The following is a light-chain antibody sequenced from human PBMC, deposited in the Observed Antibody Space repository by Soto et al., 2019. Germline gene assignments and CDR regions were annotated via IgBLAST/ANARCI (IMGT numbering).Light chain of an antibody. V-gene: IGLV2-14*01. CDR1: SGDVGDYNF. CDR2: EVS. Sequence: QSALAHPASVSGSDGQSITISCTGTSGDVGDYNFVSWYQQRPGKAPKLMIYEVSNRPSGVSNRFSGSKSGTTASLTISGLQGDDEADYYCSSYTSSGTQGVFGTGTKATVL. J-gene: IGLJ1*01. CDR3: SSYTSSGTQGV.